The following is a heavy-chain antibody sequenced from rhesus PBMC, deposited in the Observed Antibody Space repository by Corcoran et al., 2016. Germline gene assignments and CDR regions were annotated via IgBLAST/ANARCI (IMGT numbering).Heavy chain of an antibody. CDR2: IYSSSGNT. D-gene: IGHD3-3*01. V-gene: IGHV4S7*01. CDR3: ANTGGVYKRFDV. J-gene: IGHJ5-1*01. CDR1: GGSISGGSG. Sequence: QVQLQESGPGLLKPSESLSRTLAVSGGSISGGSGWGWCRQPPGKGLEWMGSIYSSSGNTYYNPSLKSRVTISTDTSKNQFSLKLSSVTAADTAVYYCANTGGVYKRFDVWGPGVLVTVSS.